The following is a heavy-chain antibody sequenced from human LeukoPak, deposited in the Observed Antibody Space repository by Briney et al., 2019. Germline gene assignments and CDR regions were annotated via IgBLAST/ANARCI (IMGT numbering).Heavy chain of an antibody. CDR3: AKEYTGTFSPFPSYFDN. J-gene: IGHJ4*02. D-gene: IGHD1-26*01. CDR2: ISGSGGST. Sequence: GGSLRLSCAASGFTFSSYAMSWVRQAPGKGLEWVSAISGSGGSTYYADSVKGRFTISRGNSKNTLYLQMNSLRAEDTAIYYCAKEYTGTFSPFPSYFDNWGQGTLVTVSS. CDR1: GFTFSSYA. V-gene: IGHV3-23*01.